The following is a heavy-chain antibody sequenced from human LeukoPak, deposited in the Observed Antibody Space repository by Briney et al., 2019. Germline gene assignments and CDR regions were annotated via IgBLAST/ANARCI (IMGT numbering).Heavy chain of an antibody. CDR3: ARGSKGAARPRFDY. V-gene: IGHV4-59*12. D-gene: IGHD6-6*01. CDR1: GGSISIYY. Sequence: PAETLSLTCTVSGGSISIYYWSWIRQPPGKGLEWIGYTYNSGSTYYNPSLKSRVTISVDTSKNQFSLKLSSVTAADTAVYYCARGSKGAARPRFDYWGQGTLVTVSS. CDR2: TYNSGST. J-gene: IGHJ4*02.